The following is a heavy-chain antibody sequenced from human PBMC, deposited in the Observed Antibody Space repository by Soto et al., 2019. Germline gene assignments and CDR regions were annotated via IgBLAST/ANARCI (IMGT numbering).Heavy chain of an antibody. J-gene: IGHJ5*02. CDR3: ARGQRALITYGPFDP. V-gene: IGHV3-23*01. CDR1: GFTFGFNA. CDR2: ISAGGVST. D-gene: IGHD4-17*01. Sequence: GGSLRLSCAATGFTFGFNALSWVRQAPGKGLEWVSSISAGGVSTNYADSVRGRFTISRDNAKNSLYLQMNSLRAEDTAVYYCARGQRALITYGPFDPWGQGTLVTVSS.